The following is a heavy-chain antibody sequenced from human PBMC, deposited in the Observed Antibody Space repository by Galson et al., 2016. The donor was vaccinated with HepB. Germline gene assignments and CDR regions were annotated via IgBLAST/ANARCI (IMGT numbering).Heavy chain of an antibody. D-gene: IGHD1-1*01. CDR2: ISSSSTYI. V-gene: IGHV3-21*01. Sequence: LRLSCAASGFTFSSYNMNWVRQAPGRGLEWVSYISSSSTYIYYTDSGKGRFTISRDNAKNSLYLQMNSLRAEDTAVYYCARDRDRSNWDFDFWGQGTLVTVSS. CDR3: ARDRDRSNWDFDF. CDR1: GFTFSSYN. J-gene: IGHJ4*02.